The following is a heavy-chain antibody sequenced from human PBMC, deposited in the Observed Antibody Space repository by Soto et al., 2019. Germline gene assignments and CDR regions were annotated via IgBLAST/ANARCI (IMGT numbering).Heavy chain of an antibody. CDR2: ISAGGTTT. Sequence: SLRLSCAASGFTFDTNGMTWVRQVPGKGLEWVSAISAGGTTTYYADPVKGRFTISRDNSRNMLYLQMNSLRAEDTAVYYCAKLTCSGGSCYSPENYYYGMDVWGQGTTVTVSS. CDR3: AKLTCSGGSCYSPENYYYGMDV. J-gene: IGHJ6*02. V-gene: IGHV3-23*01. D-gene: IGHD2-15*01. CDR1: GFTFDTNG.